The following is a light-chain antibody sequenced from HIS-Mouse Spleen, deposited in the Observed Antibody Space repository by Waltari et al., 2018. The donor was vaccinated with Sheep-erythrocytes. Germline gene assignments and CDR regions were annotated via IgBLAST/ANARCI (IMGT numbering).Light chain of an antibody. CDR1: SSAVGGSNY. Sequence: QSDLTQPRSVSGSPGQSVTISCTGTSSAVGGSNYVSWYQQHPGKAPKLMIYEVSKRPSGVPDRFSGSKSGNTASLTVSGLQAEDEADYYCSSYAGSNNYVFGTGTKVTVL. CDR3: SSYAGSNNYV. J-gene: IGLJ1*01. V-gene: IGLV2-8*01. CDR2: EVS.